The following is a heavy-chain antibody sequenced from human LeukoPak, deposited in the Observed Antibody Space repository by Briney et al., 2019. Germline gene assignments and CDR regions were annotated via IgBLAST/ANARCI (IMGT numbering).Heavy chain of an antibody. V-gene: IGHV3-23*01. CDR3: ARGGVDYYGSGTYYLMYYFDY. Sequence: GGSLRLSCAASGFTFSSYGMSWVRQAPGKGLEWVSAISGSGGSTYYADSVKGRFTISRDDPHNTLYLQMNSLRAEDTAVYFCARGGVDYYGSGTYYLMYYFDYWGQGALVTVSS. CDR1: GFTFSSYG. D-gene: IGHD3-10*01. J-gene: IGHJ4*02. CDR2: ISGSGGST.